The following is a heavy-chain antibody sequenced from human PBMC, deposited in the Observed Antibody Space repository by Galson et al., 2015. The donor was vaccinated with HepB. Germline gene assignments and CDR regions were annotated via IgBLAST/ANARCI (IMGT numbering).Heavy chain of an antibody. CDR3: GRGFCSNGVCSGVFDY. J-gene: IGHJ4*02. V-gene: IGHV1-2*02. Sequence: SVKVSCKASGYSFTDYYIYWVRQARGQGLQWMGWIDPDSGGTNYAQTFQGRVTMTRDTSITTVYMEVSRLTSDDTAVYYCGRGFCSNGVCSGVFDYWGQGTLVTVPS. CDR1: GYSFTDYY. CDR2: IDPDSGGT. D-gene: IGHD2-8*01.